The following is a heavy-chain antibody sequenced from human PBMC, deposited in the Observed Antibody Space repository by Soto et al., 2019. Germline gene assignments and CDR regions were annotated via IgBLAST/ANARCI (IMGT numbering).Heavy chain of an antibody. Sequence: ASVMPTSEVRVYSHCELSMHWVRQVPGKGLEWMGGFDPEDGETIYAQKFQGRVNVSEATSTETAYMELSSLISEDTAVYYCATEDYSTNWSFDYWG. J-gene: IGHJ4*01. D-gene: IGHD6-13*01. CDR2: FDPEDGET. V-gene: IGHV1-24*01. CDR1: VYSHCELS. CDR3: ATEDYSTNWSFDY.